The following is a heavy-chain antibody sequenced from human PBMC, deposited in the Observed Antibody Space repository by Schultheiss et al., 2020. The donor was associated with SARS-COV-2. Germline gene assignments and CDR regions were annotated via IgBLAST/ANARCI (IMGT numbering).Heavy chain of an antibody. CDR3: AKAVSGWYSTYFDY. D-gene: IGHD6-19*01. CDR2: ISSSSSYI. J-gene: IGHJ4*02. V-gene: IGHV3-21*04. Sequence: GESLKISCAASGFTFSSYSMNWVRQAPGKGLEWVSSISSSSSYIYYADSVKGRFTISRDNAKNSLYLQMNSLRAEDTALYYCAKAVSGWYSTYFDYWGQGTLVTVSS. CDR1: GFTFSSYS.